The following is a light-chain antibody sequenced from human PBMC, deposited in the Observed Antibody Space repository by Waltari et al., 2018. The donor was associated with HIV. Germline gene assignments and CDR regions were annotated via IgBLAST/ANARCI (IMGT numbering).Light chain of an antibody. J-gene: IGLJ2*01. V-gene: IGLV1-44*01. CDR1: RSNIGSRS. CDR3: SAWDVSLNGVV. Sequence: SVMTQPPSASGHPGQRVPTPCSVTRSNIGSRSLHLYQHFPGPAPKLPIFTNDQRPSGVADRFSASKSGTSASLSISGLHSGDEGVYYCSAWDVSLNGVVFGGGTKLTVL. CDR2: TND.